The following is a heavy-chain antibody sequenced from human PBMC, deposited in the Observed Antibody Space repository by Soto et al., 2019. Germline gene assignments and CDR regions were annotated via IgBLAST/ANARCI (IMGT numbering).Heavy chain of an antibody. CDR3: VNIAAAGIPQFDF. Sequence: SVKVSCKASGDTFSSYAISWVRQAPGQGLEWMGGIIPIFGTANYAQKFQGRVTITADESTSTAYMELSSLRSEDTAVYYFVNIAAAGIPQFDFWGQGTLVTGSA. CDR2: IIPIFGTA. D-gene: IGHD6-13*01. CDR1: GDTFSSYA. V-gene: IGHV1-69*13. J-gene: IGHJ4*02.